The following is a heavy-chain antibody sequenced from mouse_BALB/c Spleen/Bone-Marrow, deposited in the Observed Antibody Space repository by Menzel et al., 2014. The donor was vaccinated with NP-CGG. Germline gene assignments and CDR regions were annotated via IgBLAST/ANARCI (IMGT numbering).Heavy chain of an antibody. D-gene: IGHD1-1*01. J-gene: IGHJ4*01. Sequence: EVMLVESVGGLVKPGGSLKLSCAASGFTFSSYAMSWVRQTPEKRLEWVASISSGGSTYYPDSVKGRFTISRDNARNILYLQMSSLRSEDTAMYYCARARFYYGKLVDYWGQGTSVTVSS. CDR2: ISSGGST. V-gene: IGHV5-6-5*01. CDR3: ARARFYYGKLVDY. CDR1: GFTFSSYA.